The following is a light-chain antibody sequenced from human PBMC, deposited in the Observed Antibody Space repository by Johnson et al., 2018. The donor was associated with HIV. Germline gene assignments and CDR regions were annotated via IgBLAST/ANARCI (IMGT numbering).Light chain of an antibody. V-gene: IGLV1-51*02. CDR3: GTSDGRLSTPNYV. Sequence: QPVLTQPPSVSAAPGQKVTISCSGSSSNIGNNYVSWYQQLPGAAPKLLIYENDRRPSGIPDRFSGSKSGTSATLDLTGLQTGDEADYSSGTSDGRLSTPNYVFGAGTKFTVL. J-gene: IGLJ1*01. CDR2: END. CDR1: SSNIGNNY.